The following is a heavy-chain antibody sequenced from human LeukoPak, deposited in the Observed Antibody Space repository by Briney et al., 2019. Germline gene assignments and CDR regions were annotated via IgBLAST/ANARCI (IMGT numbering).Heavy chain of an antibody. CDR2: INPSGG. D-gene: IGHD6-13*01. V-gene: IGHV1-46*01. CDR3: ARGGAAGTSYYYYYYMDV. Sequence: ASVKVSCKASGYTFTSYYVHWLRQAPGQGLEWMGIINPSGGGYAQKIQGRFTMTRDTSTSTVYMELSSLRSEDTALYYCARGGAAGTSYYYYYYMDVWGKGTTVTVSS. J-gene: IGHJ6*03. CDR1: GYTFTSYY.